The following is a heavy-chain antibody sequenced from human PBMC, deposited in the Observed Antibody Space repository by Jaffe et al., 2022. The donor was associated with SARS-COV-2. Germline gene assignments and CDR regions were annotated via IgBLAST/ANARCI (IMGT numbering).Heavy chain of an antibody. CDR1: GFTFSSYG. D-gene: IGHD3-22*01. J-gene: IGHJ4*02. CDR2: ISYDGSNK. CDR3: AKGYYDSSGYYPTDY. Sequence: QVQLVESGGGVVQPGRSLRLSCAASGFTFSSYGMHWVRQAPGKGLEWVAVISYDGSNKYYADSVKGRFTISRDNSKNTLYLQMNSLRAEDTAVYYCAKGYYDSSGYYPTDYWGQGTLVTVSS. V-gene: IGHV3-30*18.